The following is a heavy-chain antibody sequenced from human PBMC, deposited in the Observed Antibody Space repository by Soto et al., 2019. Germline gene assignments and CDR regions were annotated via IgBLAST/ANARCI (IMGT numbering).Heavy chain of an antibody. Sequence: SETLSLTCAVSSGSISSSNWWSWVRQPPGKGLEWIGEIYHSGSTNYNPSLKSRVTISVDKSKNQFSLKLSSVTAADTAVYYCARRIAARPSNYYYMDVWGKGTTVTVSS. J-gene: IGHJ6*03. CDR1: SGSISSSNW. D-gene: IGHD6-6*01. V-gene: IGHV4-4*02. CDR2: IYHSGST. CDR3: ARRIAARPSNYYYMDV.